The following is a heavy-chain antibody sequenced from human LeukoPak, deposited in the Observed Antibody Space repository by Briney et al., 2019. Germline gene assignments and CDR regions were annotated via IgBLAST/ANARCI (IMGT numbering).Heavy chain of an antibody. CDR2: IKQDGSEK. V-gene: IGHV3-7*01. CDR3: ARDLYTDSGDDY. Sequence: GGSLRLSCAASGFTFSSYSMNWVRQAPGKGLEWVANIKQDGSEKYYVDSVKGRFTISRDNAKNSLYLQMNSLRAEDTAVYYCARDLYTDSGDDYWGQGTLVTVSS. J-gene: IGHJ4*02. CDR1: GFTFSSYS. D-gene: IGHD1-26*01.